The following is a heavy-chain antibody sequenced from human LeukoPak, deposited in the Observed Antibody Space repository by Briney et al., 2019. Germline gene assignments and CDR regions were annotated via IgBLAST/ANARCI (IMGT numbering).Heavy chain of an antibody. CDR1: GFTFSSYA. CDR3: AKAKNYYDSSGYGD. CDR2: ISGSGGST. J-gene: IGHJ4*02. Sequence: GGSLRLSCAASGFTFSSYAMSWVRQAPGKGLEWVSAISGSGGSTYYADSVKGRFTISRDNSKNTLYLQMNSLRAEDTAVYYCAKAKNYYDSSGYGDWGQGTLVTVSS. V-gene: IGHV3-23*01. D-gene: IGHD3-22*01.